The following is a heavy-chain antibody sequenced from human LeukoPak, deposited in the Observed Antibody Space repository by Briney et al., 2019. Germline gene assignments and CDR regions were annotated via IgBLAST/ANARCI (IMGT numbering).Heavy chain of an antibody. V-gene: IGHV3-33*06. CDR3: AKSPTVDAAFDI. Sequence: PGGSLRLSCAAPGFTFRSYGVQWVRQAPGKGLEGVAVIWYDGSNKYYAASVKGRFTISRDNSKNTLYLQMNSLRAEDTAVYYCAKSPTVDAAFDIWGQGTMVTASS. J-gene: IGHJ3*02. CDR2: IWYDGSNK. CDR1: GFTFRSYG. D-gene: IGHD4-23*01.